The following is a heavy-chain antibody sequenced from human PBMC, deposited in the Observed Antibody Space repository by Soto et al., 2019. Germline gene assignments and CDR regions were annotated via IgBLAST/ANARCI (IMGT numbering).Heavy chain of an antibody. J-gene: IGHJ4*02. CDR1: GDSISSGDYY. Sequence: PSETLSLTCSVSGDSISSGDYYWSWIRQPPGKGLEWVGYIYYTGSTYYDPSLKSRLSISVDTSKNQCSLNLSFVTAADTAVYFCARTFPHGSGSYYFDYWGQGTPVTVSS. D-gene: IGHD3-10*01. CDR2: IYYTGST. V-gene: IGHV4-30-4*01. CDR3: ARTFPHGSGSYYFDY.